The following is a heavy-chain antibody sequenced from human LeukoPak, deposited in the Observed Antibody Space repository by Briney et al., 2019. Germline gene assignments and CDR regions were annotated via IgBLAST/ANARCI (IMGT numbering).Heavy chain of an antibody. D-gene: IGHD2-15*01. V-gene: IGHV4-34*01. CDR2: INHSGST. CDR3: ARGPFGYCSGGSCYSYGP. CDR1: GGSFSGYY. J-gene: IGHJ5*02. Sequence: SETLSLTCAVYGGSFSGYYWSWIRQPPGKGLEWIGEINHSGSTNYNPSLKSRVTISVDTSKNQFSLKLSSVTAADTAVYYCARGPFGYCSGGSCYSYGPWGRGTLVTVSS.